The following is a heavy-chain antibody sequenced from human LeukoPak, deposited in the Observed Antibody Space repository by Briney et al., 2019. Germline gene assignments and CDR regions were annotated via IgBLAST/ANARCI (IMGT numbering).Heavy chain of an antibody. CDR1: GLTVSSNY. Sequence: GGSLRLSCAASGLTVSSNYMSWVRQAPGKGPEWVASIKKDGSQKYYVDSVKGRFTISRDNAQNSLYLQMNSLRVEDTAIYSCARVGWELLNLHFDPWGQGTLVTVSS. CDR3: ARVGWELLNLHFDP. J-gene: IGHJ5*02. V-gene: IGHV3-7*03. D-gene: IGHD1-26*01. CDR2: IKKDGSQK.